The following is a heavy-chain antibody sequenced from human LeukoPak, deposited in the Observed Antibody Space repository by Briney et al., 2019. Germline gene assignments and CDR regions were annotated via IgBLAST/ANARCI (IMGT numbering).Heavy chain of an antibody. V-gene: IGHV5-51*01. D-gene: IGHD3-3*01. CDR2: IYPVDSDT. CDR3: ARPITIFGVVIHFDI. Sequence: KVGESLKISFKGSGYSFTSYWIGWVRQMPGKGLEWMGIIYPVDSDTRYSPSFQGQVTISADKSITTAYLQWSSLKASDTAMYYCARPITIFGVVIHFDIWGQGKMVTVSP. CDR1: GYSFTSYW. J-gene: IGHJ3*02.